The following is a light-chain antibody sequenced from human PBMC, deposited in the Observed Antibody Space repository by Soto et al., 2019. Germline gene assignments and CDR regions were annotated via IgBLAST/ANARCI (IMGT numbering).Light chain of an antibody. CDR3: QQTYDSLVS. CDR2: GSS. J-gene: IGKJ4*01. V-gene: IGKV1-39*01. Sequence: DIQITQSPPSLSASVGDRVTITCRASQTISDYLHWYQQKPGKAPTLLIYGSSSLQTGVPPRFSGSGSGTEFTLTISSLQPEDFGTYYCQQTYDSLVSFGGGTKVDLK. CDR1: QTISDY.